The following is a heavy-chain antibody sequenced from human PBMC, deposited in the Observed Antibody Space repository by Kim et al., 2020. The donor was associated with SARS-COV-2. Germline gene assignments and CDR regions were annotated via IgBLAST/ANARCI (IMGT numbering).Heavy chain of an antibody. D-gene: IGHD5-12*01. CDR3: VKESGATGIDFDY. Sequence: ASSVKGRFTNSRDKSKTTLYLQMSSLRAEDTAVYYCVKESGATGIDFDYWGQGTLVTVSS. V-gene: IGHV3-64D*09. J-gene: IGHJ4*02.